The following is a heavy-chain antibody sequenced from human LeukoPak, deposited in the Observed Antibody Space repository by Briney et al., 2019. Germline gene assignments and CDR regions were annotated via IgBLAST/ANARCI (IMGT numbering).Heavy chain of an antibody. CDR3: TRDRGAYNLYDY. V-gene: IGHV3-49*03. CDR1: GFTFGDYA. Sequence: GGSLRLSCTASGFTFGDYAMSWIRQAPGKGREWVGFIRSKACGETADYAASVKGRFTISRDDSKAIAYLQMNSLKTEDTAVYHCTRDRGAYNLYDYWGQGTLVTVSS. J-gene: IGHJ4*02. CDR2: IRSKACGETA. D-gene: IGHD1-1*01.